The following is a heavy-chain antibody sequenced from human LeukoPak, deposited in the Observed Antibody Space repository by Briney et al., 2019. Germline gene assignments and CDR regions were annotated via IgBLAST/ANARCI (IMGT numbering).Heavy chain of an antibody. CDR1: GFTFSSYS. J-gene: IGHJ4*02. D-gene: IGHD3-22*01. V-gene: IGHV3-21*01. CDR3: ARDPGTYEAYYYDSSGDATDY. Sequence: PGGSLRLSCAASGFTFSSYSMNWVRQAPGKGLEWVSSISSSSSYIYYADSVKGRFTISRDNAKNSLYLQMNSPRAEDTAVYYCARDPGTYEAYYYDSSGDATDYWGQGTLVTVSS. CDR2: ISSSSSYI.